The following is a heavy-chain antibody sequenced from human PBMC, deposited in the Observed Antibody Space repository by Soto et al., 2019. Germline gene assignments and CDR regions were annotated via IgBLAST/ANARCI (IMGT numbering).Heavy chain of an antibody. CDR3: ARSLWWLRNFDY. Sequence: QVQLQQWGAGLLKPSETLSLTCAVYGGSFSGYYGSWIRQPPGKGLEWIGEINHSGSTNYNPSLKSRVTISVDTSKNQFSLKLSSVTAADTAVYYCARSLWWLRNFDYWGQGTLVTVSS. V-gene: IGHV4-34*01. J-gene: IGHJ4*02. CDR2: INHSGST. CDR1: GGSFSGYY. D-gene: IGHD5-12*01.